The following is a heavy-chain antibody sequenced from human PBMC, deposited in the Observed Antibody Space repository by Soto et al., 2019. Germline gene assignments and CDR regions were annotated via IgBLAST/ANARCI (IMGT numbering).Heavy chain of an antibody. D-gene: IGHD3-22*01. J-gene: IGHJ3*02. CDR3: ASGRRYYDSSGYYFDAFDI. CDR2: IYYSGST. CDR1: GGSIISGGYY. V-gene: IGHV4-31*03. Sequence: PSETLSLTCTVSGGSIISGGYYLGWIRQHPWKGLEWIGYIYYSGSTYYNPSLKSRVTISVDTSKNQFSLKLSSVTAADTAVYYCASGRRYYDSSGYYFDAFDIWGQGTMVTVSS.